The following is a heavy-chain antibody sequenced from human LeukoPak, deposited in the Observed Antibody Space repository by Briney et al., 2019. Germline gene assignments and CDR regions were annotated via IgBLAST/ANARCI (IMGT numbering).Heavy chain of an antibody. J-gene: IGHJ5*02. CDR3: ARVGIAAAGSLGWFDP. CDR1: GFTFSSYG. D-gene: IGHD6-13*01. Sequence: GRSLRLSCAASGFTFSSYGMHWVRQAPGKGLEWVAVISYDGSNKYYADSVKGRFTISRDNSKNTLYLQMNSLRAEDTAVYYCARVGIAAAGSLGWFDPWGQGTLVTVSS. CDR2: ISYDGSNK. V-gene: IGHV3-30*03.